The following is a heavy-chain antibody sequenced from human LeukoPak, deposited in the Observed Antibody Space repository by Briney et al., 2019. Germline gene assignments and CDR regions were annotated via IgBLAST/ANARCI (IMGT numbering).Heavy chain of an antibody. J-gene: IGHJ4*02. Sequence: SGPALVKPTQTLTLTCTFSGFALSTPEMCVTWIRQPPGKALEWLARIDWDDDKFYTPSLRTRLTISKDTPKNQVVLRMTNMDPVDTGTYYCARMTPDSPSFDYWGQGALITVSS. CDR1: GFALSTPEMC. CDR3: ARMTPDSPSFDY. V-gene: IGHV2-70*17. D-gene: IGHD2-15*01. CDR2: IDWDDDK.